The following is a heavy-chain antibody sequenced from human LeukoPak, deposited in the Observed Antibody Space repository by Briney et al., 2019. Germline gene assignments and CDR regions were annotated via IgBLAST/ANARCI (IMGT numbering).Heavy chain of an antibody. CDR1: GGSISSYY. D-gene: IGHD6-6*01. Sequence: PSETLSLTCTVSGGSISSYYWSWIRQPAGKGLEWIGRIYTSGSTNYNPSLKSRVTMSVDTSKNQFSLKLSSVTAADTAVYYCAGDIGIAARKAGDYYYYMDVWGKGTTVTVSS. CDR3: AGDIGIAARKAGDYYYYMDV. J-gene: IGHJ6*03. V-gene: IGHV4-4*07. CDR2: IYTSGST.